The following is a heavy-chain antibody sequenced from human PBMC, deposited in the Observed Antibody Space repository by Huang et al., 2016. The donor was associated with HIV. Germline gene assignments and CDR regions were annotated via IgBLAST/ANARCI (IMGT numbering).Heavy chain of an antibody. CDR3: ARGRGDARGFLGLDF. J-gene: IGHJ4*02. CDR2: INHSGRT. CDR1: GGSFSGPN. V-gene: IGHV4-34*01. D-gene: IGHD3-16*01. Sequence: QVQLHQWGAGLLKPSETLSLTCAVYGGSFSGPNWTWVRQTPGKGLEWIGEINHSGRTQYRPSLKRRVTISLDTSKNQFSLRLRSVTAADTAVYYCARGRGDARGFLGLDFWGQGTLVTVSS.